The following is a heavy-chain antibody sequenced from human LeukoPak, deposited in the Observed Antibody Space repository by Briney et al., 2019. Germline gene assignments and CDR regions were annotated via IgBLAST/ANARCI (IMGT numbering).Heavy chain of an antibody. Sequence: GGSLRLSCAASGFTFSSYWMHWVRQVPGRGLVWVSRINTDGSSTNYADSVKGRFTISRDNAKNTLYLEMNSLTAEDTAVYYCLRHGSPNYWGQGTLVTVSS. CDR3: LRHGSPNY. J-gene: IGHJ4*02. CDR1: GFTFSSYW. D-gene: IGHD2-2*03. V-gene: IGHV3-74*01. CDR2: INTDGSST.